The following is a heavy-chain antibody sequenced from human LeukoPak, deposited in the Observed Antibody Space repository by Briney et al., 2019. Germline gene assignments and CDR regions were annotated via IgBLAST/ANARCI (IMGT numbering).Heavy chain of an antibody. CDR1: GFTFSSYA. Sequence: GGSLRLSCAASGFTFSSYAMSWVRQAPGKGLEWVSAISGSGGSTYYADSVKGRFTISRDNSKNTLYLQMNSLRAEDTAVYYCAKDRAYDSSGYPYYFDYWGQGTLVTVSS. CDR2: ISGSGGST. D-gene: IGHD3-22*01. V-gene: IGHV3-23*01. CDR3: AKDRAYDSSGYPYYFDY. J-gene: IGHJ4*02.